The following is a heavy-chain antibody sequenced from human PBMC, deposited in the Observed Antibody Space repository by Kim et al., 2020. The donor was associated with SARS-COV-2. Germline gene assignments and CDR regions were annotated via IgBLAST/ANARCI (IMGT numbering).Heavy chain of an antibody. Sequence: SETLSLTCAVSGGSISSSNWWSWVRQPPGKGLEWIGEIYHSGSTNYNPSLKSRVTISVDKSKNQFSLKLSSVTAADTAVYYCACVSPGIAVAGTPVWWFDPWGQGTLVTVSS. CDR1: GGSISSSNW. V-gene: IGHV4-4*02. D-gene: IGHD6-19*01. J-gene: IGHJ5*02. CDR2: IYHSGST. CDR3: ACVSPGIAVAGTPVWWFDP.